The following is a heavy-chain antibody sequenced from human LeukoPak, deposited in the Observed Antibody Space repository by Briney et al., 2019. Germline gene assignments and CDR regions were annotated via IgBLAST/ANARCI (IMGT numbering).Heavy chain of an antibody. J-gene: IGHJ4*02. V-gene: IGHV1-24*01. Sequence: ASVKVSCKVSGYTLTELSMHWVRQAPGKGVEWMGGFDPEDGETIYAQKFQGRVTMTEDTSTDTAYMELSSLRSEDTAVYYCATVGYSNYYFDYWGQGTLVTVSS. CDR3: ATVGYSNYYFDY. D-gene: IGHD4-11*01. CDR1: GYTLTELS. CDR2: FDPEDGET.